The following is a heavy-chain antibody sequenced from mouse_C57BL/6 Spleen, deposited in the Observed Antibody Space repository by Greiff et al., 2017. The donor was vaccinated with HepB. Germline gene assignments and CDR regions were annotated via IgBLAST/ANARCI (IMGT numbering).Heavy chain of an antibody. CDR3: AKNEGHYYGSSSWFAY. D-gene: IGHD1-1*01. Sequence: VKLMESGPGLVQPSQSLSITCTVSGFSLTSYGVHWVRQSPGKGLEWLGVIWRGGSTDYNAAFMSRLSITKDNSKSQVFFKMNSLQADDTAIYYCAKNEGHYYGSSSWFAYWGQGTLVTVSA. CDR2: IWRGGST. J-gene: IGHJ3*01. V-gene: IGHV2-5*01. CDR1: GFSLTSYG.